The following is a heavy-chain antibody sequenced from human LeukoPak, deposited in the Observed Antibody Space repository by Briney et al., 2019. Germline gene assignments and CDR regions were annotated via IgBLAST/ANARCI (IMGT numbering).Heavy chain of an antibody. Sequence: SETLSLTCTVSGGSISSSSYYWGRLRQPPGKGLEWIGSIYYSGSTYYNPSLKSRVTISVDTSKNQFSLKLSSVTAADTAVYYCARYTAMVTGIDYWGQGTLVTVSS. CDR1: GGSISSSSYY. D-gene: IGHD5-18*01. CDR2: IYYSGST. J-gene: IGHJ4*02. CDR3: ARYTAMVTGIDY. V-gene: IGHV4-39*01.